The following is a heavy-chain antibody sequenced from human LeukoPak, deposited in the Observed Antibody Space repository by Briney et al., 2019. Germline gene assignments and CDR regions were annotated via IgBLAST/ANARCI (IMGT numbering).Heavy chain of an antibody. V-gene: IGHV4-34*01. D-gene: IGHD5/OR15-5a*01. CDR1: GGSFSSYY. CDR2: INHSGST. J-gene: IGHJ4*02. Sequence: SETLSLTCAVYGGSFSSYYWSWIRQPPGKGLEWIGEINHSGSTNYNPSLKSRVTISVDTSKNQFSLKLSSVTAADTAVYHCARGGLRSPMYFDYWGQGTLVTVSS. CDR3: ARGGLRSPMYFDY.